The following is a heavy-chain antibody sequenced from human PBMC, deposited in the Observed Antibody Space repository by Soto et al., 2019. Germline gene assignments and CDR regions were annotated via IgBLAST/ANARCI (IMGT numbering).Heavy chain of an antibody. CDR1: GFTFSSYS. CDR3: ARDLQDSGSYSAGMDV. D-gene: IGHD1-26*01. V-gene: IGHV3-21*01. J-gene: IGHJ6*02. Sequence: GGSLRLSCAASGFTFSSYSMNWVRQAPGKGPEWVSSISSSSSYIYYADSVKGRFTISRDNAKNSLYLQMNSLRAEDTAVYYCARDLQDSGSYSAGMDVWGQGTTVTVSS. CDR2: ISSSSSYI.